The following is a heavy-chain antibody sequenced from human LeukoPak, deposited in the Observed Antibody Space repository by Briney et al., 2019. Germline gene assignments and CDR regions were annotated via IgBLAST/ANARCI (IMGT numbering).Heavy chain of an antibody. Sequence: GGSLRLSCAASGFTFSSYWMSWVRQAPGKGLEWVANIRRDGSEKYYVDSVKGRFTISRDNAKNSLYLQMNSLRAEDTAVYYCGLGGWLDYWGQGTLVTVSS. CDR3: GLGGWLDY. J-gene: IGHJ4*02. CDR2: IRRDGSEK. V-gene: IGHV3-7*01. CDR1: GFTFSSYW. D-gene: IGHD6-19*01.